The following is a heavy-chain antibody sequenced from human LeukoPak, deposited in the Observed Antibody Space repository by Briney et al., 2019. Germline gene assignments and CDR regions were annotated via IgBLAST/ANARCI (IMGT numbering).Heavy chain of an antibody. J-gene: IGHJ4*02. CDR1: GGSFRGYY. Sequence: SETLALNCAVYGGSFRGYYWSWIRQPPGKGLEWIGEFNHGGSTNFNPSLQSRVTISVDTSKKQCSLKLSSVTAADTAVYYCARHRGSYWPFDYWGQGTLVTVSS. D-gene: IGHD1-26*01. CDR2: FNHGGST. CDR3: ARHRGSYWPFDY. V-gene: IGHV4-34*01.